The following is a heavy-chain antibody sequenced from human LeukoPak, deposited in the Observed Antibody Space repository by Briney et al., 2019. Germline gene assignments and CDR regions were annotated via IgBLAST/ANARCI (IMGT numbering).Heavy chain of an antibody. Sequence: PSQTLSLTCTVSGGSISSSSYYWGWIRQPPGKGLEWIGSIYYSGSTYYNPSLKSRVTISVDTSKNQFSLKLSSVTAADPAVYYCASNDYGDYAYWFDPWGQGTLVTVSS. CDR2: IYYSGST. J-gene: IGHJ5*02. CDR1: GGSISSSSYY. V-gene: IGHV4-39*01. D-gene: IGHD4-17*01. CDR3: ASNDYGDYAYWFDP.